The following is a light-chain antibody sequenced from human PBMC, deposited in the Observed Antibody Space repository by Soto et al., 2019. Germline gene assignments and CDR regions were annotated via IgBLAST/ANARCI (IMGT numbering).Light chain of an antibody. CDR1: QNVGGD. Sequence: EGVTTQSPATLSVSPGERATLSCRASQNVGGDLAWYQQKPGQAPRLLIYRTSTRANGTPVRFSGSRSGTEFTLTISSLQSEDFAVYYCQEYNGRSSFGQGTKVEMK. V-gene: IGKV3-15*01. J-gene: IGKJ1*01. CDR3: QEYNGRSS. CDR2: RTS.